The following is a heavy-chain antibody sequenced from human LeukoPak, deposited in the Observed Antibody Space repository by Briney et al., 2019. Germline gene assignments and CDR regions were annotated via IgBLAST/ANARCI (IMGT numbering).Heavy chain of an antibody. V-gene: IGHV3-23*01. CDR1: EFTFSSYA. CDR3: AKEGSIAARPYPTSIDY. J-gene: IGHJ4*02. CDR2: VSGSGGST. Sequence: GGSLRLSCAASEFTFSSYAMSWVRQAPGKGLEWVSAVSGSGGSTYYADSVKGRFTISRDNSKNTLYLQMNSLRAEDTAVYYCAKEGSIAARPYPTSIDYWGQGTLVTVSS. D-gene: IGHD6-6*01.